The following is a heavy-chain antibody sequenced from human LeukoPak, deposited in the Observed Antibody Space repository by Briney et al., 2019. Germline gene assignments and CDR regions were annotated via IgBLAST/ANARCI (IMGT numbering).Heavy chain of an antibody. V-gene: IGHV4-4*09. CDR2: IYTSGST. CDR3: ARRRRDGYNFDY. Sequence: SETLSLTCTVSGGPISSYYWSWIRQPPGKGLEWIGYIYTSGSTNYNPSLKSRVTISVDTSKNQFSLKLSSVTAADTAVYYCARRRRDGYNFDYWGQGTLVSVSS. D-gene: IGHD5-24*01. J-gene: IGHJ4*02. CDR1: GGPISSYY.